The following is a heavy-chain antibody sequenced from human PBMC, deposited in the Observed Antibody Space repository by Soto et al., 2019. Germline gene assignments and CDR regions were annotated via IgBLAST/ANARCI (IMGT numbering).Heavy chain of an antibody. CDR3: ARDRNYYDSSGYVLDY. D-gene: IGHD3-22*01. CDR2: IYYSGST. J-gene: IGHJ4*02. CDR1: GGSISSGGYY. Sequence: SETLSLTCTLSGGSISSGGYYWSRIRQHPGKGLEWIGYIYYSGSTNYNPSLKSRVTISVDTSKNQFSLKLSSVAAADTAVYYCARDRNYYDSSGYVLDYWGQGTLVNVSS. V-gene: IGHV4-61*08.